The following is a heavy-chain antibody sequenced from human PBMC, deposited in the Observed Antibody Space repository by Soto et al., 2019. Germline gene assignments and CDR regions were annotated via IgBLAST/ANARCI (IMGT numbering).Heavy chain of an antibody. V-gene: IGHV1-46*01. Sequence: ASVKVSCKASGYTFISYYIHWVRQAPGQGLEWMGLIIPSDAYTDYAQKFQGRVTLTRDTSTSIVYMELSSLRSEDTAIYYCARDHVDTPMTNFDYWGQGTLVTVSS. J-gene: IGHJ4*02. D-gene: IGHD5-18*01. CDR3: ARDHVDTPMTNFDY. CDR2: IIPSDAYT. CDR1: GYTFISYY.